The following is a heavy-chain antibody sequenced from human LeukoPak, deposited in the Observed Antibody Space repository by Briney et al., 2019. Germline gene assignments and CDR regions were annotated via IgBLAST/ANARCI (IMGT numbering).Heavy chain of an antibody. CDR3: ARDGNYLEGTSCHV. CDR2: INPNSGGT. CDR1: RSALTVDY. V-gene: IGHV1-2*02. D-gene: IGHD2-2*01. Sequence: GASVRPSSALSRSALTVDYMGGGSGAPGQGLEWMGWINPNSGGTNYAQKFQGRVTMTRDTSISTAYMELSRLRSDDTAVYYCARDGNYLEGTSCHVWGQGTLVTVSS. J-gene: IGHJ4*02.